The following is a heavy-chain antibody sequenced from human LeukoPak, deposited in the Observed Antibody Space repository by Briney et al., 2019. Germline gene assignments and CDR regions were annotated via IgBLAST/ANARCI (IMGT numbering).Heavy chain of an antibody. D-gene: IGHD3-10*01. V-gene: IGHV4-61*02. Sequence: SETLSLTCTVSGGSISSGSYYWRWIRQPAGKGLEWIGRIYTSGSTNYNPSLKSRVTISVDTTKNQFSLKLSSVTAADTAVYYWAKGSIGFGEGPGAFDIWGQGTMVTVSS. CDR1: GGSISSGSYY. J-gene: IGHJ3*02. CDR2: IYTSGST. CDR3: AKGSIGFGEGPGAFDI.